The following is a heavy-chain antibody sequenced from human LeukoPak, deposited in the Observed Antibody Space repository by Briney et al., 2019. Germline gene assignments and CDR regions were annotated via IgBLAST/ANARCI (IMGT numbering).Heavy chain of an antibody. CDR1: GYTFTGYY. Sequence: ASVKVSCKASGYTFTGYYMRWVRQAPGQGLEWMGWINPDSGGTNYAQKFQGRVSMTRDTSIRTAYMELSRLRSDDTAVYYCARVDDRGHYYDSNGPRKLFDYWGQGTLVTVSS. J-gene: IGHJ4*02. CDR3: ARVDDRGHYYDSNGPRKLFDY. V-gene: IGHV1-2*02. D-gene: IGHD3-22*01. CDR2: INPDSGGT.